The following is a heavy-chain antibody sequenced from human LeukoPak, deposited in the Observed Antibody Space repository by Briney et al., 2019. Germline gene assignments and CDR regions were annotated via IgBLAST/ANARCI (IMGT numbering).Heavy chain of an antibody. J-gene: IGHJ4*02. CDR3: ARTDCSGNSCYSFYDY. CDR2: ISSSGSTQ. D-gene: IGHD2-15*01. V-gene: IGHV3-48*03. Sequence: GGSLRLSCAASGISISNHEINWVRQAPGKGLEWVAYISSSGSTQYFVDSVQGRFTVSRDNAKNSLILQMDSLSADDTAVYYCARTDCSGNSCYSFYDYWGPGSLVTVSS. CDR1: GISISNHE.